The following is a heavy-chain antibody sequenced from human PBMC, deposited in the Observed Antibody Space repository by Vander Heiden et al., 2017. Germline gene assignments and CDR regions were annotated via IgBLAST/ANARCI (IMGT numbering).Heavy chain of an antibody. D-gene: IGHD6-13*01. J-gene: IGHJ6*02. CDR1: GATFSSYA. CDR3: ARGKRWYSSSQYSFYYYYYGMDV. CDR2: SIPIYGTA. Sequence: HVPLVQSAAEVQKPGSSVTVCCKASGATFSSYAFIWVRQAPGQGLEWMGGSIPIYGTANYAQKFQGRVTITADESTSTAYMELSRQRSEDTAVYYCARGKRWYSSSQYSFYYYYYGMDVWGQGTTVTVSS. V-gene: IGHV1-69*12.